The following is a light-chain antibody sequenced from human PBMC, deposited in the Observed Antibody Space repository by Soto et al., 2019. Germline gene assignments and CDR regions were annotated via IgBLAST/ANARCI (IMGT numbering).Light chain of an antibody. V-gene: IGKV1-27*01. CDR2: AAS. CDR1: QGISNY. J-gene: IGKJ1*01. Sequence: DIQMTQSPSSLSASVGDRVTITCRASQGISNYLEWYQQKPGKVPKLLIYAASTLQSGVPSRFSGRGSLTDFTLTISSLQPEDVATYYCQKYNSAPWTFGQGTKVEIK. CDR3: QKYNSAPWT.